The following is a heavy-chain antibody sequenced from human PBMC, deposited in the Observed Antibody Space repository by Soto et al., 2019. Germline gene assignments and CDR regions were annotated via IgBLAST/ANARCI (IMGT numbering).Heavy chain of an antibody. CDR2: LIPMFGTE. V-gene: IGHV1-69*01. J-gene: IGHJ6*02. D-gene: IGHD3-9*01. CDR1: GGTFGSFA. Sequence: QVQLVQSGAEVRKPGSSVKLSCNTSGGTFGSFAVSWVLQAPGQGLQWMGGLIPMFGTENYAQKGQGRVTLAADYTTSTAYWEVSSLTTEDTAVYSCARHGDILTGDLGGGSGHSGLGVWGQGRTLTVSS. CDR3: ARHGDILTGDLGGGSGHSGLGV.